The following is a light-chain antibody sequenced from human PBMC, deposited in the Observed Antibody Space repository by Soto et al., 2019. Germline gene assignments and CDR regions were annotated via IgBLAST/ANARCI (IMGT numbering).Light chain of an antibody. J-gene: IGKJ4*01. V-gene: IGKV1-27*01. CDR3: QKYNSAPHT. Sequence: DIQMTQSPSSLSASVGDRVTITCRTSQDISNYLAWYQQKPGKVPKLLISAASTLQSGVPSRFSGGGSGTDFSLTISSLQPEDVATYYCQKYNSAPHTFGGGTKVEIQ. CDR2: AAS. CDR1: QDISNY.